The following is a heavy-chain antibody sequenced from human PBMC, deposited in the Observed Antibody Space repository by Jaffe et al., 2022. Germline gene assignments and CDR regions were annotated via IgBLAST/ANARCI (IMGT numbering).Heavy chain of an antibody. Sequence: QVQLQESGPGLVKPSQTLSLTCTVSGGSISSGSYYWSWIRQPAGKGLEWIGRIYTSGSTNYNPSLKSRVTISVDTSKNQFSLKLSSVTAADTAVYYCARAGSGWYFDYWGQGTLVTVSS. CDR2: IYTSGST. D-gene: IGHD6-19*01. J-gene: IGHJ4*02. CDR3: ARAGSGWYFDY. CDR1: GGSISSGSYY. V-gene: IGHV4-61*02.